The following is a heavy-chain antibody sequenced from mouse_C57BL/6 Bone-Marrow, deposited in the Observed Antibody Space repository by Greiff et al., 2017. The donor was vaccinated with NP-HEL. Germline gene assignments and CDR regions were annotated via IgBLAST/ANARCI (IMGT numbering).Heavy chain of an antibody. D-gene: IGHD2-3*01. CDR3: ARSPLYDGYYVPWFAY. CDR1: GYTFPSYW. V-gene: IGHV1-69*01. J-gene: IGHJ3*01. CDR2: IDPSDSYT. Sequence: QVQLQQPGAELVMPGASVKLSCKASGYTFPSYWMHWVKQRPGQGLEWIGEIDPSDSYTNYNQKFKGKSTLTVDKSSSTAYMQLSSLTSEDSAVYYCARSPLYDGYYVPWFAYWGQGTLVTVSA.